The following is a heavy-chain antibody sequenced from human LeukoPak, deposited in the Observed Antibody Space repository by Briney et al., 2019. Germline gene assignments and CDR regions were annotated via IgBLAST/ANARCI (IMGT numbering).Heavy chain of an antibody. CDR2: LDPEDGET. V-gene: IGHV1-24*01. Sequence: GASVKVSCKVSGYTLTELSMHWVRQAPGKGLEWMGGLDPEDGETIYAQKFQGRVTMTEDTSTDTAYMELSSLRSEDTAVYYCATRGRTWELQDYWGQGTLVTVSS. CDR3: ATRGRTWELQDY. J-gene: IGHJ4*02. CDR1: GYTLTELS. D-gene: IGHD1-26*01.